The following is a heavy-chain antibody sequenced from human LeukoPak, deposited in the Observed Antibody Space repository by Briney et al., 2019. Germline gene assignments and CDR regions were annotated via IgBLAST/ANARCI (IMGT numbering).Heavy chain of an antibody. CDR1: GYTFTSYD. D-gene: IGHD2-2*01. V-gene: IGHV1-8*01. Sequence: ASVKVSCKATGYTFTSYDINWVRQATGQGLEWMGWMSPNSGNTGYAQKFQGRVTMTRNTSISTAYMELSSLRSEDTAVYYCARGPEFSNYYYYYMDVWGKGTTVTVSS. CDR2: MSPNSGNT. J-gene: IGHJ6*03. CDR3: ARGPEFSNYYYYYMDV.